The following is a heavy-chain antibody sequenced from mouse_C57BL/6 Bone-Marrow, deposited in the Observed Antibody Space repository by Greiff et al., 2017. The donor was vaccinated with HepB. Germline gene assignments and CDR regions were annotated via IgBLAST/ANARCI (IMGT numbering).Heavy chain of an antibody. D-gene: IGHD2-1*01. CDR3: ARSGIYYGNRGDFDD. CDR2: IDPSDSET. CDR1: GYTFTSYW. Sequence: QVQLQQPGAELVRPGSSVKLSCKASGYTFTSYWMHWVKQRPIQGLEWIGNIDPSDSETHYNQKFKDKATLTVDKSSSTAYMQLSSLTSEDSAVYYCARSGIYYGNRGDFDDWGQGTTLTVAS. V-gene: IGHV1-52*01. J-gene: IGHJ2*01.